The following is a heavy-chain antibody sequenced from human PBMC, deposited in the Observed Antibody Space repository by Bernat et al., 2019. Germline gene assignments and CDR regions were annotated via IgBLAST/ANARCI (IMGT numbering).Heavy chain of an antibody. CDR1: GFTFSSYG. D-gene: IGHD4-17*01. CDR3: ARDPDYGDYTYYFDY. V-gene: IGHV3-33*01. J-gene: IGHJ4*02. CDR2: IWYDGSNK. Sequence: QVHLVESGGGVVQPGRSLRLSCAASGFTFSSYGMHWVRQAPGKGLEWVALIWYDGSNKYYADSVKGRFTISRDNSKITLSLQMNSLRAEDTAVYYCARDPDYGDYTYYFDYWGQGTLVTVSS.